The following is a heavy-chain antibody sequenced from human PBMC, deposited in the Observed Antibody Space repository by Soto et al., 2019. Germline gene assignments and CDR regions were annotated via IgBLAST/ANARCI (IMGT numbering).Heavy chain of an antibody. D-gene: IGHD2-2*01. J-gene: IGHJ6*02. V-gene: IGHV1-46*01. CDR2: INPSGGST. CDR1: GYTFTSYY. CDR3: ARAVIVVVPAANQGGMDV. Sequence: ASVKVSCKASGYTFTSYYMHWVRQAPGQGLEWMGIINPSGGSTSYAQKFQGRVTMTRDTSTSTVYMELSSLRSEDTAVYYCARAVIVVVPAANQGGMDVWGQRTTVTVSS.